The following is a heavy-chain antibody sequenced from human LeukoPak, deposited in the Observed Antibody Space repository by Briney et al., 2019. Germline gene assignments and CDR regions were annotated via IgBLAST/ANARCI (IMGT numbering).Heavy chain of an antibody. Sequence: GGSLRLSCAASGFTFSSYAMSWVRQAPGKGLEWVSGISGSGGGTYYADSVKGRFTISRDNSKNTLYLQMSSLRVEDTAVYYCAKRLDWIDHWGQGTLVTVSS. CDR1: GFTFSSYA. D-gene: IGHD5-12*01. J-gene: IGHJ4*02. CDR3: AKRLDWIDH. V-gene: IGHV3-23*01. CDR2: ISGSGGGT.